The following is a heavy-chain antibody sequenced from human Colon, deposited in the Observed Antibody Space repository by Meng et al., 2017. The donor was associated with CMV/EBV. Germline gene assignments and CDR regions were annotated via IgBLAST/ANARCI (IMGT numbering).Heavy chain of an antibody. CDR1: RFTFSSYS. D-gene: IGHD3-16*01. J-gene: IGHJ4*02. CDR3: ARGLDYFDW. Sequence: GESLKISCAASRFTFSSYSMNWVRQAPGKGLEWVANIRQDGSEQEYADSVKGRFTISRDNAKNSLYLQMNSLRAEDTAVYYCARGLDYFDWWGQGTPVTVSS. V-gene: IGHV3-7*01. CDR2: IRQDGSEQ.